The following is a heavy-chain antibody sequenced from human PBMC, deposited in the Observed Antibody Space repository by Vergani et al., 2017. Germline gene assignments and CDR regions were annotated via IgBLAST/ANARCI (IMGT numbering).Heavy chain of an antibody. Sequence: QVQLVESGRGVVQPGRSLRLSCAASGFTFSSYGMHWVRQAPGKGLEWVAVIWYDGSNQYYADSVKGRFTITRDNSKNTLYLQMNSLRAEDTAVYYCAREVPQEPYYYYYYMDVWGKGTTVTVSS. CDR2: IWYDGSNQ. CDR3: AREVPQEPYYYYYYMDV. CDR1: GFTFSSYG. D-gene: IGHD1-14*01. V-gene: IGHV3-33*08. J-gene: IGHJ6*03.